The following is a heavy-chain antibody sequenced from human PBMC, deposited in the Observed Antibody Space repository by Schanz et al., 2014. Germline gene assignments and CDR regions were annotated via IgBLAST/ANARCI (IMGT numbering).Heavy chain of an antibody. CDR3: ARGGIRFDL. V-gene: IGHV3-48*01. J-gene: IGHJ5*02. Sequence: EMQLVQSGGALVQPGGSMRLSCEGSGFTFSSSSLNWVRQAPGKGLEWVSVISGSGATTYYADSVKGRFNVTRDNAKTSLYLQMNTMTAEDTAVYFCARGGIRFDLWGQGALVTVSS. D-gene: IGHD3-10*01. CDR1: GFTFSSSS. CDR2: ISGSGATT.